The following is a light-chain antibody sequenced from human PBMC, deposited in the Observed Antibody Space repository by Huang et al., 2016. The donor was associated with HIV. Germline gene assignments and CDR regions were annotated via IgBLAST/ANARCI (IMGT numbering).Light chain of an antibody. Sequence: DIQMTQSPSSLSAFVGDTVTITCRASQGISNFVAWYQQKPGKAPKLLLYSTSRVESGGPSRFRGGGSGTDYTLTINSLQLDDFATYYCQQYYTSPTFGQGSKVEIK. CDR2: STS. CDR1: QGISNF. V-gene: IGKV1-NL1*01. J-gene: IGKJ1*01. CDR3: QQYYTSPT.